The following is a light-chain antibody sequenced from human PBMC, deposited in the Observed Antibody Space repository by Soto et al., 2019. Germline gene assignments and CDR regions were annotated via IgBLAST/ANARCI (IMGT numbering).Light chain of an antibody. J-gene: IGKJ5*01. V-gene: IGKV3-11*01. CDR3: QQRSNWSIT. Sequence: EIVLTQSPGTLSLSPWERATLSCRASQSVSSYLAWYQQKPGQAPRLLIYDASNRATGIPARFSGSGSGTDFTLTISSLEPEDFAVYYCQQRSNWSITFGQGTRLEIK. CDR1: QSVSSY. CDR2: DAS.